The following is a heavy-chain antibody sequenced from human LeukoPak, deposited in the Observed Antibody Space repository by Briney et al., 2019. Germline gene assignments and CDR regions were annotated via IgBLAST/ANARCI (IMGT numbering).Heavy chain of an antibody. D-gene: IGHD3-10*01. CDR1: GFTFSSYS. V-gene: IGHV3-21*01. J-gene: IGHJ4*02. Sequence: PGGSLRLSCAASGFTFSSYSMNWVRQALGKGLEWVSSISSSSSYIYYADSVKGRFTISRDNAKNSLYLQMNSLRAEDTAVYYCARDPGGFGELFYYFDYWGQGTLVTVSS. CDR3: ARDPGGFGELFYYFDY. CDR2: ISSSSSYI.